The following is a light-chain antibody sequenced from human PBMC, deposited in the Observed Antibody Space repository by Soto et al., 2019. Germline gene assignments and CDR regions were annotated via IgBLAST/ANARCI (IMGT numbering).Light chain of an antibody. CDR1: SSNIGAGYD. J-gene: IGLJ3*02. CDR3: QSYDSSLSGGV. V-gene: IGLV1-40*01. Sequence: QAVVTQPPSVSGAPGQRVTISCAGSSSNIGAGYDVHWYQQLPGTAPKFLIYGNSNRPSGVPDRFSGSKSGTPASLAITGLQAEDEADYYCQSYDSSLSGGVFGGGTKLTVL. CDR2: GNS.